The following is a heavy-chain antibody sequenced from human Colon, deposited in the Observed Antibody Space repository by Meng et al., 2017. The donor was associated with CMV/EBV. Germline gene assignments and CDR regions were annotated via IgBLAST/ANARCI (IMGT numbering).Heavy chain of an antibody. D-gene: IGHD1-26*01. J-gene: IGHJ4*02. V-gene: IGHV1-3*04. Sequence: SGYTSTSYGIHWVRKAPGQRLKWMGWINTGNGKTKSSERFQGRVTITEDTSASTVYMELSSLTSEDTAVYYCARGWDSGSYFDYWGQGSLVTVS. CDR3: ARGWDSGSYFDY. CDR2: INTGNGKT. CDR1: GYTSTSYG.